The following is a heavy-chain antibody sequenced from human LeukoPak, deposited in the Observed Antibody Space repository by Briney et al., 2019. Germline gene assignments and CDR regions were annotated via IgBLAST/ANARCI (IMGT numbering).Heavy chain of an antibody. CDR3: ARDLSGEAYYYYMDV. J-gene: IGHJ6*03. Sequence: SVKVSCKASGGTFSSYAISWVRQAPGQELEWMGGIIPIFGTANYAQKFQGRVTITADESTSTAYMELSSLRSEDTAVYYCARDLSGEAYYYYMDVWGKGTTVTVSS. CDR2: IIPIFGTA. D-gene: IGHD3-16*01. V-gene: IGHV1-69*01. CDR1: GGTFSSYA.